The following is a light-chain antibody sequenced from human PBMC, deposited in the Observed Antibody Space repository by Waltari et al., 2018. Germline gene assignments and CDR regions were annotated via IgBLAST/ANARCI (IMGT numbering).Light chain of an antibody. J-gene: IGKJ2*01. V-gene: IGKV3-15*01. CDR2: GVS. Sequence: EIVLTQSPATLSLSPGERATLSCRASQSVSSNLAWYQRKPGQAPRLLIYGVSIRVTGIPARFSGSGSGTEFTLTISSLQSEDSAVYYCQQYNNWPPYTFGHGTKLEI. CDR1: QSVSSN. CDR3: QQYNNWPPYT.